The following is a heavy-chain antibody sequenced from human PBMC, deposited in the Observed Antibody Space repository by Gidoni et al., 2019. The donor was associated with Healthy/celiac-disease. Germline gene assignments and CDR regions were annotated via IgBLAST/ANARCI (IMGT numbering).Heavy chain of an antibody. J-gene: IGHJ5*02. CDR2: IYHSGST. V-gene: IGHV4-38-2*02. D-gene: IGHD2-21*02. CDR1: GYSISSGSY. CDR3: AREGWDAYCGGDCGSSVWFDP. Sequence: QVQLQESGPGLVKPSETLSLTCTVSGYSISSGSYWGWIRQPPGKGLEWIGSIYHSGSTYYNPSLKSRVTISVDTSKNQFSLKLSSVTAADTAVYYCAREGWDAYCGGDCGSSVWFDPWGQGTLVTVSS.